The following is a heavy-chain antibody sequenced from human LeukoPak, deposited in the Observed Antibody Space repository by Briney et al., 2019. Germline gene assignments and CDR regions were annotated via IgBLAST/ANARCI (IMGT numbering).Heavy chain of an antibody. V-gene: IGHV3-7*01. D-gene: IGHD2-15*01. CDR3: ARDVVGSLDY. CDR2: MKQDGSAR. Sequence: PGGSLRLSCIGSGFNFTYYAIYWVRQAPGKGPEWVANMKQDGSARHYADSVKGRFTISRDNAQNSVYLQMNSLRAEDTAVYYCARDVVGSLDYWGLGILVTVSS. CDR1: GFNFTYYA. J-gene: IGHJ4*02.